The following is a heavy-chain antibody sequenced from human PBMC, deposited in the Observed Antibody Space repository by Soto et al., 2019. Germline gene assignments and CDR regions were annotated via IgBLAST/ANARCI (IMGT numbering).Heavy chain of an antibody. V-gene: IGHV3-74*01. CDR3: ARDPGDAEWLLPHNWFDP. J-gene: IGHJ5*02. CDR1: GFTFSSYW. Sequence: GGSLRLSCAASGFTFSSYWMHWVRQAPWKGLVWVSRINSDGSSTSYADSVKGRFTISRDNAKNTLYLQMNSLRAEDTAVYYCARDPGDAEWLLPHNWFDPWGQGTLVTVSS. CDR2: INSDGSST. D-gene: IGHD3-3*01.